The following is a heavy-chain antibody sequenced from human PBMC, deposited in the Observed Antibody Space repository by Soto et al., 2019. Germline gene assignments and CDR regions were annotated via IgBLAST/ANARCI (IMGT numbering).Heavy chain of an antibody. CDR3: AIDRGWSSADLDY. V-gene: IGHV3-30*03. J-gene: IGHJ4*02. CDR1: GFTFSSFG. CDR2: ISYDGSNK. Sequence: QVQLVESGGGVVQPGRSLRLSCAASGFTFSSFGMHWVRQAPGKGPEWVALISYDGSNKYYADSVKGRFTISRDKSKNTLYLQMNSLRAEDTAVYYCAIDRGWSSADLDYWGQGTLVTVSS. D-gene: IGHD6-19*01.